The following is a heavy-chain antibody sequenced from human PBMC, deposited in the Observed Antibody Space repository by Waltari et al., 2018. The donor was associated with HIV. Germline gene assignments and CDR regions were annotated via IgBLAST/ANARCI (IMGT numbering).Heavy chain of an antibody. CDR1: GGSISSYY. D-gene: IGHD2-15*01. CDR2: IYYSGST. CDR3: ARAKVAPYYYYYYGMDV. V-gene: IGHV4-59*01. Sequence: QVQLQESGPGLVKPSETLSLTCTVSGGSISSYYWSWIRQPPGKGLEWIGYIYYSGSTNYNPSLKSRVTISVDTSKNQFSLKLSSVTAADTAVYYCARAKVAPYYYYYYGMDVWGQGTTVTVSS. J-gene: IGHJ6*02.